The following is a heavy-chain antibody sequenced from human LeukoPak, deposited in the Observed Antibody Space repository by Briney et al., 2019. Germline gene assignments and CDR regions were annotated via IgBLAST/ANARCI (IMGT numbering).Heavy chain of an antibody. Sequence: ASVKVSCKASGYTFTDHYMHWVRQAPGQGLEWMGIINPSGGSTSYAQKFQGRVTMTRDMSTSTVYMELSSLRSEDTAVYYCARGWTTVTPSVYYYMDVWGKGTTVTISS. D-gene: IGHD4-17*01. CDR3: ARGWTTVTPSVYYYMDV. CDR1: GYTFTDHY. V-gene: IGHV1-46*01. J-gene: IGHJ6*03. CDR2: INPSGGST.